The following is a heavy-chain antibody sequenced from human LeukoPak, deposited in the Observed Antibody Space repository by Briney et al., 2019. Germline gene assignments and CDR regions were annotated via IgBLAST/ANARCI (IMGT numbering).Heavy chain of an antibody. Sequence: SLRLSCAASGFTFDDYAMRWVRQAPGKGLEWVSGISWNSGSIGYADSVKGRFTISRDNAKNSLYLQMNSLRAEDMALYYCAREFTYYDFSSGYGNYFDYWGQGTLVTVSS. J-gene: IGHJ4*02. CDR2: ISWNSGSI. V-gene: IGHV3-9*03. CDR3: AREFTYYDFSSGYGNYFDY. CDR1: GFTFDDYA. D-gene: IGHD3-3*01.